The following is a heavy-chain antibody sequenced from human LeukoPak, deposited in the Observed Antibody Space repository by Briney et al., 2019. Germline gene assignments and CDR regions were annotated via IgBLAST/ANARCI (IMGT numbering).Heavy chain of an antibody. V-gene: IGHV3-21*01. Sequence: PGGSLRLSCAAPGFTFIAYSMNWVRQAPGKGLEWVSSISSSPAYIYYADSVEGRFTVSRDNAKNSLYLQMNSLRAEDTAVYYCARRAGNSSAYDYWGQGTLVTVSS. CDR1: GFTFIAYS. D-gene: IGHD3-22*01. CDR3: ARRAGNSSAYDY. J-gene: IGHJ4*02. CDR2: ISSSPAYI.